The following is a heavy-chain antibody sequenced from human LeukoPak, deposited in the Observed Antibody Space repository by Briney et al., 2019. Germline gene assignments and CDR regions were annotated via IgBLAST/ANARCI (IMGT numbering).Heavy chain of an antibody. J-gene: IGHJ6*04. D-gene: IGHD5-18*01. CDR3: ARELYSYGPGGDYYGMDV. Sequence: ASVKVSCKASGYTFTGYYMHWVRQAPGQGLEWMGWINPISGGTNYAQKFQGRVTMTRDTSISTAYMELSRLRSDDTAVYYCARELYSYGPGGDYYGMDVWGEGTTVTVSS. CDR2: INPISGGT. V-gene: IGHV1-2*02. CDR1: GYTFTGYY.